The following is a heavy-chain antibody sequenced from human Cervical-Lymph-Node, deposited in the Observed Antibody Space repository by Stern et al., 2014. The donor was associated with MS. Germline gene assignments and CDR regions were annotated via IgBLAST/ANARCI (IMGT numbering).Heavy chain of an antibody. Sequence: EMQLVESGGGLVQPGGSLRLSCAASGFTFSSHWLHWVRQAPGKGLVWVARMNSDGSSITYADFVKGRFTISRDNAKNMLHLQLNSLRAEDTAVYYCARAPSYDIWGGYHDYLDFWGQGTLVTVST. CDR3: ARAPSYDIWGGYHDYLDF. J-gene: IGHJ4*02. V-gene: IGHV3-74*02. D-gene: IGHD3-3*01. CDR2: MNSDGSSI. CDR1: GFTFSSHW.